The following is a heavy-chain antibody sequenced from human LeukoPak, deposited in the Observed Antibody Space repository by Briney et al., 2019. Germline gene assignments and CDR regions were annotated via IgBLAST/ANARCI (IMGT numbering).Heavy chain of an antibody. J-gene: IGHJ4*02. CDR3: AREATWGQWYFDH. CDR1: GITFSRHA. CDR2: IADDGGVT. D-gene: IGHD6-19*01. Sequence: GRSLRLSCVASGITFSRHAMDWVRQAPGKGLEWVAVIADDGGVTQYADSVKGRFTVSRDNSKSTLYLQMYGLSVEDTAIYYCAREATWGQWYFDHWGQGTPVTV. V-gene: IGHV3-30*03.